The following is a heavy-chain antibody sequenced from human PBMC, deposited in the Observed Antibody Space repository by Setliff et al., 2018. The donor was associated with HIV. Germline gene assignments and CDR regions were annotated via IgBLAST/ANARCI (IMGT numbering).Heavy chain of an antibody. D-gene: IGHD5-12*01. CDR3: ARVGDGYNSFDY. V-gene: IGHV1-69*10. CDR1: GYTFTSYYA. CDR2: TNPQSDIA. Sequence: GASVKVSCKTSGYTFTSYYALSWVRQAPGQRPEWMGGTNPQSDIANYAQRFQGRVTITADHSTTTTYMELNSLRSEDTAVYYCARVGDGYNSFDYWGQGTLVTVSS. J-gene: IGHJ4*02.